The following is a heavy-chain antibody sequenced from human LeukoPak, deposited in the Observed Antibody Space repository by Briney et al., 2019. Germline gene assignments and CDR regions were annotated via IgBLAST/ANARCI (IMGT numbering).Heavy chain of an antibody. CDR1: GFTVSSNY. V-gene: IGHV3-21*01. Sequence: GGSLRLSCAASGFTVSSNYMSWVRQAPGKGLEWVSSITSSSSYIYYADSVKGRFTISRDNAKNSLYLQMNSLRAEDTAVYYCARTTRYYYYYMDVWGKGTTVTISS. J-gene: IGHJ6*03. CDR3: ARTTRYYYYYMDV. D-gene: IGHD1-1*01. CDR2: ITSSSSYI.